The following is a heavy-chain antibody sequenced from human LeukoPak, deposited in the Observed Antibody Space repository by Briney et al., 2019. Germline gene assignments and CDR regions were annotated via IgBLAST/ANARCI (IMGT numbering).Heavy chain of an antibody. CDR1: GFTFSSYW. J-gene: IGHJ3*02. CDR2: IKQDGSDK. V-gene: IGHV3-7*04. D-gene: IGHD3-10*01. CDR3: AREGLWVGPDSGRTRHPYWEI. Sequence: GGSLRLSCAASGFTFSSYWMSWVRQAPGKGLQWVANIKQDGSDKYYVDSVKGRFTISRDNAKNSLNLQMSSLRAEDTAVYYCAREGLWVGPDSGRTRHPYWEIWGQGTMVTVSS.